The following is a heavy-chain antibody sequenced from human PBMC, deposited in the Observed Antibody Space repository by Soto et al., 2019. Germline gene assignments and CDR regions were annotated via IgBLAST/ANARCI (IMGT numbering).Heavy chain of an antibody. CDR2: ISHSGGST. CDR3: AKDLADFWSGYPRYYFDY. V-gene: IGHV3-23*01. D-gene: IGHD3-3*01. J-gene: IGHJ4*02. CDR1: GFTFRSSA. Sequence: GGSLRLSCEASGFTFRSSAMSWVRQAPGKGLEWVSAISHSGGSTYYADSVKGRFTISRDNSKNTLYLQMNTLRAEDTAVYYCAKDLADFWSGYPRYYFDYWGQRTLVTVSS.